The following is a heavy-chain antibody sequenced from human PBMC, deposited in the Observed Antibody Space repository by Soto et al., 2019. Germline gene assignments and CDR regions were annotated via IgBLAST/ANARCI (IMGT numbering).Heavy chain of an antibody. D-gene: IGHD3-16*02. Sequence: SETLSLTCAVSGGSISSSNWWSWVRQPPGKGLEWIGEIYHSGSTNYNPSLKSRDTISVDKSKNQFSLKLSSVTAADTSVYYCARERDYVWGSYRPFDYWGQGTLVTVSS. CDR1: GGSISSSNW. V-gene: IGHV4-4*02. J-gene: IGHJ4*02. CDR2: IYHSGST. CDR3: ARERDYVWGSYRPFDY.